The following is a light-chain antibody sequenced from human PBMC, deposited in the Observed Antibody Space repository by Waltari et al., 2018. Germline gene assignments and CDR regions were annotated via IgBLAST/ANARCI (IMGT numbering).Light chain of an antibody. CDR3: QGWDSTDLVV. CDR1: SVGSKS. V-gene: IGLV3-21*02. Sequence: SYVLTQPPLLSVAPGQTARITCGGNSVGSKSVHWYQQKPGQATVLVVYNDNDRPSGIPERFSGSNSGNTATLTISRVEVGDEADYFCQGWDSTDLVVFGGGTKLTVL. J-gene: IGLJ2*01. CDR2: NDN.